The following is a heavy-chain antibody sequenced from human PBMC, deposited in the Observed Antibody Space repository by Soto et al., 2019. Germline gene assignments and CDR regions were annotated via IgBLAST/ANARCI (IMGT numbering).Heavy chain of an antibody. V-gene: IGHV4-39*01. CDR1: GGSISSSTYY. CDR2: FYYSGST. CDR3: ATRSDSSYGFSFDY. Sequence: PSETLSLTCSVSGGSISSSTYYWGWIRQPPGKGLEWIGSFYYSGSTYYNPSLKSRVTISVDASKNQFSLRLSSVTAADTAVYYCATRSDSSYGFSFDYWGQGTLVTVSS. D-gene: IGHD5-18*01. J-gene: IGHJ4*02.